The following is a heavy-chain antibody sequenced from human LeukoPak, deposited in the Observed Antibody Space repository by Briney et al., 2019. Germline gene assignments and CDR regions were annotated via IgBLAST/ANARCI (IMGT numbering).Heavy chain of an antibody. V-gene: IGHV1-69*13. CDR1: GGTFSSYA. CDR3: ASLLYSSGWYRDYYYYGMDV. CDR2: IIPNFGTA. J-gene: IGHJ6*02. D-gene: IGHD6-19*01. Sequence: ASVKVSCKASGGTFSSYAISWVRQAPGQGLEWMGGIIPNFGTANYAQKFQGRVTITADESTSTAYMELSSLRSEDTAVYYCASLLYSSGWYRDYYYYGMDVWGQGTTVTVSS.